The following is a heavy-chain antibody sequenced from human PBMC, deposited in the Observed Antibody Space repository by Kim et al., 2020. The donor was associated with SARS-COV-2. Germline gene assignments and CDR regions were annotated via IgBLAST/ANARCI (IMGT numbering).Heavy chain of an antibody. V-gene: IGHV3-30*01. Sequence: YDPAPVKGRFTISRDNSKSTRYLQMNSLRAEDTAVYYCARDPTVLYYFDYWGQGTLVTVSS. D-gene: IGHD4-17*01. CDR3: ARDPTVLYYFDY. J-gene: IGHJ4*02.